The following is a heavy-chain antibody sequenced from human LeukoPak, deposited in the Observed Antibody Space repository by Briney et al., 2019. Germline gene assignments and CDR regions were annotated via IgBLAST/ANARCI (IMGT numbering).Heavy chain of an antibody. CDR3: ASTSGWYEPIDY. J-gene: IGHJ4*02. CDR2: INSDGSSM. V-gene: IGHV3-74*01. D-gene: IGHD6-19*01. CDR1: GFTFSSYW. Sequence: GGSLRLSCAASGFTFSSYWMHWVRQAPGKGLVWVSRINSDGSSMIYADSVKGRFTISRDNAKNTLYLQMNSLRAEDTAVYYCASTSGWYEPIDYWGQGTLVTVSS.